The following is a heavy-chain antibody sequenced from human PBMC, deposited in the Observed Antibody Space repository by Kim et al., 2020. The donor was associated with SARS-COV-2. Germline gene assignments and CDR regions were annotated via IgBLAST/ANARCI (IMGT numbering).Heavy chain of an antibody. J-gene: IGHJ4*02. D-gene: IGHD3-10*01. V-gene: IGHV3-15*01. CDR1: GFTFSNAW. CDR3: HDSGN. Sequence: GGSLRLSCATSGFTFSNAWMNWVRQAPGKGLEWVGRIKSKIDGETTYYAAPVKGRFTVSRDDSKNTLYLQMNSLTIEDTGVYYCHDSGNWGQGTLVTVSS. CDR2: IKSKIDGETT.